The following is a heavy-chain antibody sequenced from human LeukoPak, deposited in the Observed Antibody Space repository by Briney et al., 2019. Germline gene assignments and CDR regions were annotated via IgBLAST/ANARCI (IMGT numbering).Heavy chain of an antibody. CDR1: GGSFSGYY. CDR3: ARSYYDLWSGYYTGRYFDY. Sequence: SETLSLTCAVYGGSFSGYYWSWIRQPPGKGLEWIGEINHSGSTNYNPSLKSRVTISVDTSKNQFSLKLSSVTAADTAVYYCARSYYDLWSGYYTGRYFDYWGQGTLVTVSS. D-gene: IGHD3-3*01. V-gene: IGHV4-34*01. CDR2: INHSGST. J-gene: IGHJ4*02.